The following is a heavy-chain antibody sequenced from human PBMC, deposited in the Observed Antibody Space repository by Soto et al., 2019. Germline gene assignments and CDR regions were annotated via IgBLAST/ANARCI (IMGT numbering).Heavy chain of an antibody. CDR3: ARGPTMTVVVRMVDYGMDV. CDR1: GGTFSSYA. J-gene: IGHJ6*02. D-gene: IGHD3-22*01. V-gene: IGHV1-69*01. CDR2: IIPIFGTA. Sequence: QVQLVQSGAEVKKPGSSVKVSCKASGGTFSSYAISWVRQDPGQGLEWMGGIIPIFGTANYAQKFQGRVTITADESTSTAYMELSSLRSEDTAVYYCARGPTMTVVVRMVDYGMDVWGQGTTVTVSS.